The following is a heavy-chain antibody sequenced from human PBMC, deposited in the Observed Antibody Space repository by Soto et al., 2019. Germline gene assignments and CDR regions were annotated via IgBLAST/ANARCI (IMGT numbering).Heavy chain of an antibody. CDR1: GDSVSSNSAA. CDR3: AGTTSHQWYYMDV. V-gene: IGHV6-1*01. D-gene: IGHD1-7*01. Sequence: QVPLQESGPGLVKPSQTLSLTCAISGDSVSSNSAAWNWIRLSPSRGLEWLARTYYRSRWYNDYAVSVRSRITVNPDTSKNQFSPQLTSVPPEDTAVYYCAGTTSHQWYYMDVWGKGTTVTVSS. J-gene: IGHJ6*03. CDR2: TYYRSRWYN.